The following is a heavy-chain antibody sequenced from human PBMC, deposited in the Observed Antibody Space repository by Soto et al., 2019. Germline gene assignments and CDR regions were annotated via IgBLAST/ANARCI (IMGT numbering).Heavy chain of an antibody. D-gene: IGHD3-22*01. Sequence: ASVKVSCKASGYTFTSYAMHWVRQAPGQRLEWMGWINAGNGNTKYSQMFQGRVTITRDTSASTAYMELSSLRSEDTAVYYCASSYYYDSSGYSSLYYYYCMDVWGQGTTVTVS. CDR3: ASSYYYDSSGYSSLYYYYCMDV. CDR2: INAGNGNT. CDR1: GYTFTSYA. J-gene: IGHJ6*02. V-gene: IGHV1-3*01.